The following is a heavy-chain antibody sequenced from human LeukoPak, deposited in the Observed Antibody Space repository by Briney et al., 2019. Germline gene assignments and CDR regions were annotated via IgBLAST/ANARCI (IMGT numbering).Heavy chain of an antibody. V-gene: IGHV3-66*01. CDR3: ARVDTAMAIDY. J-gene: IGHJ4*02. CDR1: GFTVSSDY. D-gene: IGHD5-18*01. Sequence: PGGSLRLSCAASGFTVSSDYMSWVRQAPGKGLEWVSVIYSGGSTYYADSVRGRFTISRDNSKNTLYLQINSLRAEDTAVYYCARVDTAMAIDYWGQGTLVTVSS. CDR2: IYSGGST.